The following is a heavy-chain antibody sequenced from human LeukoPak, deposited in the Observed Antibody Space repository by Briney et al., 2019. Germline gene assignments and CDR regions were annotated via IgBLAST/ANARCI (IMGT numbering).Heavy chain of an antibody. CDR1: GFTFSSYG. V-gene: IGHV3-23*01. D-gene: IGHD3-22*01. CDR3: AKDSSGLYYFDY. J-gene: IGHJ4*02. CDR2: ISGSGGST. Sequence: GGSLRLSCAASGFTFSSYGMSWVRQATGKGLEWVSAISGSGGSTYYADSVKGRFTISRDNSKDTLYLQMNSLRAEDTAVYYCAKDSSGLYYFDYWGQGTLVTVSS.